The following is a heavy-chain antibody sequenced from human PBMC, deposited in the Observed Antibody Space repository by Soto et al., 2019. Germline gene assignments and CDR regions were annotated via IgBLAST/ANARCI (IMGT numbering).Heavy chain of an antibody. V-gene: IGHV4-31*03. Sequence: SETLSLTCTVSGGSMSNGYYYWSWVRQNPGKGLEWIGHIYHSGRTYYKPSLKSRVGILVDTSKNQFSMNLNSVTAADTAVYYCARWVEVSLDYFDSWGQGTPVTVS. J-gene: IGHJ4*02. CDR1: GGSMSNGYYY. CDR3: ARWVEVSLDYFDS. CDR2: IYHSGRT. D-gene: IGHD1-20*01.